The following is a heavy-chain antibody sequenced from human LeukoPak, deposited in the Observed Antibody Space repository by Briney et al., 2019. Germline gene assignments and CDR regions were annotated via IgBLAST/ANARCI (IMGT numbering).Heavy chain of an antibody. V-gene: IGHV4-34*01. CDR2: INHSGST. D-gene: IGHD3-10*01. J-gene: IGHJ4*02. CDR3: ARDNYGSGRPFDY. CDR1: GGSFSGYY. Sequence: SETLSLTCAVYGGSFSGYYWSWIRQPPGKGLEWLGEINHSGSTNYNPSLKSRVTISVDTSKNQFSLKLSSVTAADTAVYYCARDNYGSGRPFDYWGQGTQVTVSS.